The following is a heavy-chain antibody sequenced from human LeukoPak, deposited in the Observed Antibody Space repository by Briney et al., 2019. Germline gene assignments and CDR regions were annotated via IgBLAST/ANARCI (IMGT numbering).Heavy chain of an antibody. J-gene: IGHJ4*02. CDR3: ARDAKRWIQLWSHY. D-gene: IGHD5-18*01. CDR2: IKQDGSEK. CDR1: GFTFSSYW. Sequence: GGSLRLSCAASGFTFSSYWMSWVRQAPGKGLEWVANIKQDGSEKYYVDSVKGRFTISRNNAKNSLYLQMNSLRAEDTAVYYCARDAKRWIQLWSHYWGQGTLVTVSS. V-gene: IGHV3-7*01.